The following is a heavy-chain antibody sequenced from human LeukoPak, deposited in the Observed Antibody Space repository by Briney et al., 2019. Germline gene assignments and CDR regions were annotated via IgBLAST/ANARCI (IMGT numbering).Heavy chain of an antibody. D-gene: IGHD2-15*01. J-gene: IGHJ6*02. Sequence: PGGSLRLSCAASGFTFSSYAMSWVRQAPGKGLEWVSAISGSGGSTYYTDSVKGRFTISRDNSKNTLYLQMDSLRADDTAVYYCAKDMGGFDIYYYGMDVWGLGATVTVSS. CDR1: GFTFSSYA. V-gene: IGHV3-23*01. CDR3: AKDMGGFDIYYYGMDV. CDR2: ISGSGGST.